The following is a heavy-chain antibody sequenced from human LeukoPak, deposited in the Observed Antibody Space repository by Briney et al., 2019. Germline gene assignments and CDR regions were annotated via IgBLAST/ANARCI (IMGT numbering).Heavy chain of an antibody. CDR1: GGSISSGNYY. Sequence: PSETLSLTCTVSGGSISSGNYYWRWIRQPPGTGLEWIGYIFYTGSTYYSPSLKSRVTISVDTFKNQFSLKLSSVTAADTAVYYCARLTVTTYYGMDVWGQGTTVTVSS. CDR3: ARLTVTTYYGMDV. J-gene: IGHJ6*02. D-gene: IGHD4-17*01. V-gene: IGHV4-30-4*01. CDR2: IFYTGST.